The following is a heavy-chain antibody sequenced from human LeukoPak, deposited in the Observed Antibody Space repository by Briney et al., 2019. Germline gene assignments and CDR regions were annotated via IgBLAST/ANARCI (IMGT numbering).Heavy chain of an antibody. CDR1: GGSISSYY. V-gene: IGHV4-59*01. D-gene: IGHD6-19*01. CDR2: IYYSGST. CDR3: ARALDSSGWYADFD. Sequence: PSETLSLTCTVSGGSISSYYWSWIRQPPGKGLEWIGYIYYSGSTNYNPSLKSRVTISVDTSKNQFSLKLSSVTAADTAVYYCARALDSSGWYADFDWGQGTLVTVSS. J-gene: IGHJ4*02.